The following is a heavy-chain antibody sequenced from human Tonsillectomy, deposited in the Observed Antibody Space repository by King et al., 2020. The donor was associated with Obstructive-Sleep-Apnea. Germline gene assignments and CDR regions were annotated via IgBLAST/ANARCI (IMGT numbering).Heavy chain of an antibody. D-gene: IGHD3-10*01. CDR3: ARRGILWFGELLSSMDV. V-gene: IGHV4-4*02. CDR1: CGSISSGTW. CDR2: IFHTGST. J-gene: IGHJ6*02. Sequence: HVQLQESGPGLVKSLGTLSLTCVVSCGSISSGTWWSWVRQPPGKGLEGIGEIFHTGSTNYNPSLKSRVTISVDKSKNQFSLKLTSVTAADTAIYYCARRGILWFGELLSSMDVWGQGTTVTVSS.